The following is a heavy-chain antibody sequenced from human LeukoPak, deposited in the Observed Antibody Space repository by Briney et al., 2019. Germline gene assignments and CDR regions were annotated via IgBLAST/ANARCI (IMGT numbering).Heavy chain of an antibody. D-gene: IGHD2/OR15-2a*01. J-gene: IGHJ4*02. CDR1: GFAFSSFW. CDR2: IKQDGSEK. Sequence: GGSLRLSCAASGFAFSSFWMSWVRQAPGKGLEWVANIKQDGSEKYYVDSVKGRFTISRDNAKNSLYLQMSSLRAEDTAVYYCARCPFYGLSPFDYWGQGTLVTVSS. V-gene: IGHV3-7*01. CDR3: ARCPFYGLSPFDY.